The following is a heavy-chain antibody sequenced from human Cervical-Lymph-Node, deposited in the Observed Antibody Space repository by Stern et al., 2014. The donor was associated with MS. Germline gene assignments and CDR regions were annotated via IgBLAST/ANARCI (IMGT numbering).Heavy chain of an antibody. CDR2: IYWDDDK. J-gene: IGHJ4*02. D-gene: IGHD6-19*01. V-gene: IGHV2-5*02. Sequence: QVTLKESGPTLVKPTQTLTPTCTFSGFSLSPSGVGVGWIRQPPGKALEWLALIYWDDDKRYSPSLKSRVTITKDTSKNQVVLTMTNMDPVDTATYYCVHSLAVAAVQNWGQGTLVTVSS. CDR1: GFSLSPSGVG. CDR3: VHSLAVAAVQN.